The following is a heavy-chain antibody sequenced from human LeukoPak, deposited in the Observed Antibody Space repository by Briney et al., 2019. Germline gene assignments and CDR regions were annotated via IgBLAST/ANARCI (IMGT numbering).Heavy chain of an antibody. CDR3: AVAPGPVYSSSWLYY. D-gene: IGHD6-13*01. V-gene: IGHV3-21*01. Sequence: GGSLRLSCVVSGFNFVAYSMNWVRQAPGKGLEWVSSITTTSGYINYADSVRGRFTISRDSAKNSLYLQLSSLRAEDTAVYYCAVAPGPVYSSSWLYYWGQGTLVTVSS. J-gene: IGHJ4*02. CDR1: GFNFVAYS. CDR2: ITTTSGYI.